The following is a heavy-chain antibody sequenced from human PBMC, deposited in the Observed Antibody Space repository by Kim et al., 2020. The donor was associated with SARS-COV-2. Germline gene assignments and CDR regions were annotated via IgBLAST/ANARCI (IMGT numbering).Heavy chain of an antibody. Sequence: GSEKYYGDSVRGRFTISRDNDKNSLYLQMNSLRTEDTAVYYCARARGTDYWGQGTLVTVSS. CDR3: ARARGTDY. CDR2: GSEK. J-gene: IGHJ4*02. V-gene: IGHV3-7*04. D-gene: IGHD3-16*01.